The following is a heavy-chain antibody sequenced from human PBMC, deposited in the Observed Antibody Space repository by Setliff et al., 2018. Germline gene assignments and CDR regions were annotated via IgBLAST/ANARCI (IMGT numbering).Heavy chain of an antibody. J-gene: IGHJ3*02. V-gene: IGHV3-30*03. CDR1: GYTFSSYA. Sequence: SGGSLRLSCVASGYTFSSYAIHWVRQAPGKGLEWVALISWDGTKTSYAASVRGRFSISRDTSASTAYMELSSLRSEDTAVYYWARDPWFGEGDAFDIWGQGTMVTVSS. CDR2: ISWDGTKT. CDR3: ARDPWFGEGDAFDI. D-gene: IGHD3-10*01.